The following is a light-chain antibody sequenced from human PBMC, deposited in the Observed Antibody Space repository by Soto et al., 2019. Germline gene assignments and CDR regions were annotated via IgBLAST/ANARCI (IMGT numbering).Light chain of an antibody. V-gene: IGLV2-14*01. CDR1: SSDVGNYKY. J-gene: IGLJ1*01. CDR2: EVG. CDR3: FSYTSSGTYV. Sequence: QSVLTQPASVSGSPGQSITISCTGTSSDVGNYKYVSWYQQHPGKAPKLMIYEVGNRPSGVSNRFSGSKSGNTASLTISGLQAEDETDYYCFSYTSSGTYVFGNGTKATVL.